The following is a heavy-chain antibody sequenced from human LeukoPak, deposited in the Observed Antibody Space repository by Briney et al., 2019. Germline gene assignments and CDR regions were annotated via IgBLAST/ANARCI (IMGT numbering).Heavy chain of an antibody. Sequence: GAPVKVSCKASGYTFTGYYMHWVRQAPGQGLEWMGWINPNSGGTNYAQKFQGRVTMTRDTSISTAYMELSRLRSDDTAVYYCARSSSCGYSYGSCFDYWGQGTLVTVSS. CDR1: GYTFTGYY. V-gene: IGHV1-2*02. J-gene: IGHJ4*02. D-gene: IGHD5-18*01. CDR3: ARSSSCGYSYGSCFDY. CDR2: INPNSGGT.